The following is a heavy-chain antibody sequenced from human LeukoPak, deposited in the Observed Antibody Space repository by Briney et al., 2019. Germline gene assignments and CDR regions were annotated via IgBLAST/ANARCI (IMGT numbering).Heavy chain of an antibody. V-gene: IGHV3-23*01. D-gene: IGHD5-24*01. J-gene: IGHJ4*02. CDR1: GFTFSSYA. Sequence: SGGSLRLSCAASGFTFSSYAMSWVRQAPGKGLEWVSAISGSGGSTYYADSVKGRFTISRDNSKNTLYLQMNSLRAEDTAVHYCAKYFERWLQLSFFDYWGQGTLVTVSS. CDR2: ISGSGGST. CDR3: AKYFERWLQLSFFDY.